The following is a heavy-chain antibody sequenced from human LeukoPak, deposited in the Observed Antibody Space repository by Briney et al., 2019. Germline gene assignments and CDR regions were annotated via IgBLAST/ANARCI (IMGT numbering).Heavy chain of an antibody. Sequence: GASVKVSCKASGYTFTGYYMHWVRQAPGQGLEWMGWINPNSGGTNYAQKFQGRVTMTRDTSISTAYMELSRLRSDDTAVYYCAREEVVPAAILGYWGQGTLVTVSS. J-gene: IGHJ4*02. D-gene: IGHD2-2*02. CDR3: AREEVVPAAILGY. CDR1: GYTFTGYY. V-gene: IGHV1-2*02. CDR2: INPNSGGT.